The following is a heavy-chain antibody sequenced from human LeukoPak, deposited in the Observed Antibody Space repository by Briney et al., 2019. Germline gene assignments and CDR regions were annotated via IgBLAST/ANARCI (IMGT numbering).Heavy chain of an antibody. CDR1: GFTFSTYA. V-gene: IGHV3-30*02. CDR3: AKISSSAESNFDY. CDR2: IWPDGSKK. J-gene: IGHJ4*02. Sequence: GGSLRLSCAASGFTFSTYAMHWVRQAPGKGLEWVVFIWPDGSKKYYADSVKGRFAISRENSKNTVYLQMNDLRPEDTALYFCAKISSSAESNFDYWGQGTLLPVSS. D-gene: IGHD6-25*01.